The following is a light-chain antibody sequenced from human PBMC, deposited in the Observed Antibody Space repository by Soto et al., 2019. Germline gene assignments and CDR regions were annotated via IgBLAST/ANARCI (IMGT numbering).Light chain of an antibody. J-gene: IGKJ4*01. CDR3: QQYDSYPLT. V-gene: IGKV1-5*03. CDR1: QSISSW. CDR2: KTS. Sequence: DIQMTQSPSTLSASVGDRVTITCRASQSISSWLAWYRQKPGKAPNLLIYKTSSLESGVPSRFSGSGSGTEFTLTVNSLQPDDFATYYCQQYDSYPLTFGGGTKVEIK.